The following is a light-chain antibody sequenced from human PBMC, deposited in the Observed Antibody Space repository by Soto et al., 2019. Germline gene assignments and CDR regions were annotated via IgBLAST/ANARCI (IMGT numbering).Light chain of an antibody. J-gene: IGKJ4*01. V-gene: IGKV1-33*01. CDR3: QHYDDVLVT. CDR1: QDISVY. CDR2: DAS. Sequence: DIQLTQSPSSLSASVGETVTVTCQASQDISVYLNWYQEKPGKAPTLLIYDASNLKTGAPSRFSGLGSGTHFTLTISNLQPEDIATYFCQHYDDVLVTFGGGTKVEI.